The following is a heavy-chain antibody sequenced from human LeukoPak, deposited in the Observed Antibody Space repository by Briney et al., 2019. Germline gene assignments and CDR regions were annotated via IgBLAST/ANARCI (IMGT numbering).Heavy chain of an antibody. V-gene: IGHV3-74*01. CDR2: IKTDGSIT. J-gene: IGHJ4*02. CDR3: SRGSFSGFDY. D-gene: IGHD1-26*01. Sequence: GGSLRLSCAASGFTFSSYWMHWVRQAPGKGLVWVSNIKTDGSITTYADSVKGRLTISRDNAKNTLYLQMNSLRAEDTAVYFCSRGSFSGFDYWGQGTLVTVSS. CDR1: GFTFSSYW.